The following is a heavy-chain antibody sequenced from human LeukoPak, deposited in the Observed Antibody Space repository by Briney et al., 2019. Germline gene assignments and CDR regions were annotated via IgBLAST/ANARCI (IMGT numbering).Heavy chain of an antibody. D-gene: IGHD5-12*01. CDR2: IKPGGGGT. V-gene: IGHV1-46*01. J-gene: IGHJ4*02. Sequence: ASVKVSCKASGYSFTSYYIHWVRQAPGHGLEWMGVIKPGGGGTSYAQKFRARVAMTGDTSTSPLYMELSSLTSEDTAVYYCAKGGVATVDYFDHWGQGTLVAVSS. CDR3: AKGGVATVDYFDH. CDR1: GYSFTSYY.